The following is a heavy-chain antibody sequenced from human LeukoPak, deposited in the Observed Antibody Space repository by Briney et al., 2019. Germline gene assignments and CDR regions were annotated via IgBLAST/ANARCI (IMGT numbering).Heavy chain of an antibody. CDR2: ISSSGSTI. CDR1: GFTFSSYE. D-gene: IGHD3-16*02. V-gene: IGHV3-48*03. J-gene: IGHJ5*02. CDR3: ARDSLPYDYVWGSYRFFDP. Sequence: PGGSLRLSRAASGFTFSSYEMNWVRQAPGKGLEWVSYISSSGSTIYYADSVKGRFTISRDNAKNSLYLQMNSLRAEDTAVYYCARDSLPYDYVWGSYRFFDPWGQGTLVTVSS.